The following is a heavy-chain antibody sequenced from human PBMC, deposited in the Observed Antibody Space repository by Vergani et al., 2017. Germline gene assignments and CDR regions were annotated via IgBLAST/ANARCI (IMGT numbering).Heavy chain of an antibody. J-gene: IGHJ5*02. CDR2: TWYDGNNK. CDR3: ARDLRLLYNRFDP. CDR1: GFTFNQYG. V-gene: IGHV3-33*01. D-gene: IGHD1-14*01. Sequence: QVQLVESGGGVVQPGRSLRLSCAASGFTFNQYGMHWVRQAPGKGLEWVAVTWYDGNNKQYADSVKGRFTIARDNSKSTMYLQMNSLREEDTGVYYCARDLRLLYNRFDPWGQGTLVNVAT.